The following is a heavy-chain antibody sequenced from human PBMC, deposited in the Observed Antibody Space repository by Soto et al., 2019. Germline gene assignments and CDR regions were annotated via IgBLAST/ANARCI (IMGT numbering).Heavy chain of an antibody. J-gene: IGHJ4*02. V-gene: IGHV1-8*01. CDR3: ATSGGGWYLY. D-gene: IGHD6-19*01. Sequence: GASVKVPCKASGYTFSSYDINWVRQATGQGLEWMGWLNPNSGDTGYAQKFQGRVTLTRNTSINTAYIELSSLTSDDTAVYYCATSGGGWYLYWGQGTLVTVS. CDR2: LNPNSGDT. CDR1: GYTFSSYD.